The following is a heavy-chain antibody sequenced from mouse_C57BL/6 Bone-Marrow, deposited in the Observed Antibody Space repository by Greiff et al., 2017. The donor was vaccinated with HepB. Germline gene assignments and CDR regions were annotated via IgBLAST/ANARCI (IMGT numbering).Heavy chain of an antibody. CDR3: ASPITTVRVPFAY. D-gene: IGHD1-1*01. J-gene: IGHJ3*01. V-gene: IGHV1-75*01. CDR1: GYTFTDYY. Sequence: QVQLQQSGPELVKPGASVKISCKASGYTFTDYYINWVKQRPGQGLEWIGWIFPGSGSTYYNEKFKGKATLTVDKSSSTAYMLLSSLTSEDSAVYFCASPITTVRVPFAYWGQGTLVTVSA. CDR2: IFPGSGST.